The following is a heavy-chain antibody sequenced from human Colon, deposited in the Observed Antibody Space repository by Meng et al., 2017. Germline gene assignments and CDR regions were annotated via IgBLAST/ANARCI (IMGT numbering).Heavy chain of an antibody. D-gene: IGHD1-7*01. Sequence: PQGAGPGLGKPSGTRSLTCTVSGDSISSDIWWSWVRQPPGKGLEWIGEVYHRGDTNYNPSLKSRVDISVDKSKNQFYLSLFSVTAADTAVYYCGRDQGRELINHWGQGTLVTVSS. V-gene: IGHV4-4*02. CDR3: GRDQGRELINH. CDR2: VYHRGDT. J-gene: IGHJ4*02. CDR1: GDSISSDIW.